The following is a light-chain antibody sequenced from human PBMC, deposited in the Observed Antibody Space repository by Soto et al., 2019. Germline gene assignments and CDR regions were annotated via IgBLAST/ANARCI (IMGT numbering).Light chain of an antibody. V-gene: IGKV3-20*01. J-gene: IGKJ1*01. CDR3: QQYGSSPWT. Sequence: EIVLTQSPGTLSLSPGEIATLSCRASQSVSSSFLAWYQQKPGQDPRLLIYGASIRATGIPDRFSGSGSGTDFTLTISRVEPEDFAVYYCQQYGSSPWTFGQGTKVEIK. CDR1: QSVSSSF. CDR2: GAS.